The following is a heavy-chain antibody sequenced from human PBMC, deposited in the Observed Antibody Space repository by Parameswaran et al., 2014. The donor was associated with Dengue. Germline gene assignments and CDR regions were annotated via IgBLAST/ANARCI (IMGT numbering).Heavy chain of an antibody. D-gene: IGHD6-19*01. J-gene: IGHJ4*02. CDR2: ISAYNGNT. CDR3: ARDGAVAYSSGVDY. Sequence: WVRQAPGQGLEWMGWISAYNGNTNYAQKLQGRVTMTTDTSTSTAYMELRSLRSDDTAVYYCARDGAVAYSSGVDYWGQGTLVTVSS. V-gene: IGHV1-18*01.